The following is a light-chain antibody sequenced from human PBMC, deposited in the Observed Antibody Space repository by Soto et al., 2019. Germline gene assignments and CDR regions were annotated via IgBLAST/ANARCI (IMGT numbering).Light chain of an antibody. Sequence: EIVVKNSPATLSLYQGERATLSCRASQSVSSYLAWYQQKPGQAPRLLIYDASNRATGIPARFSGSGSGTDFILTISSLEPEDFTGYYCQQRTNRPQTSGQVTNVDI. CDR3: QQRTNRPQT. CDR1: QSVSSY. J-gene: IGKJ1*01. CDR2: DAS. V-gene: IGKV3-11*01.